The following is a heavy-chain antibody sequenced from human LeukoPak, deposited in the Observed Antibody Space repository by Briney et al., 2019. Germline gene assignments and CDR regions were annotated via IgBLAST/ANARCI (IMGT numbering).Heavy chain of an antibody. CDR2: FDPEDGET. CDR1: GYTLTELS. Sequence: ASVKVSCKVSGYTLTELSMHWVRQAPGKGLEWMGGFDPEDGETIYAQKFQGRVTITADKSTSTAYMELSSLRSEDTAVYYCARDLYDSSEDRFDPWGQGTLVTVSS. D-gene: IGHD3-22*01. CDR3: ARDLYDSSEDRFDP. V-gene: IGHV1-24*01. J-gene: IGHJ5*02.